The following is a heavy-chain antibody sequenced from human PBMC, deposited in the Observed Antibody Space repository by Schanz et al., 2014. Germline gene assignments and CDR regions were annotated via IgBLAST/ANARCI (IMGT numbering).Heavy chain of an antibody. J-gene: IGHJ2*01. CDR3: ASGGELHRVGRHFDL. D-gene: IGHD3-10*01. Sequence: QVQLVQSRAEVKKPGASVTVSCKAFGYTFTGYYIQWVRQAPGQGLEWMGRLNPNSGGTNYPQKFVGRVTMTSDSSISTAYMELTSLRSDDTAVYYCASGGELHRVGRHFDLWGRGTLVTVSS. CDR1: GYTFTGYY. CDR2: LNPNSGGT. V-gene: IGHV1-2*06.